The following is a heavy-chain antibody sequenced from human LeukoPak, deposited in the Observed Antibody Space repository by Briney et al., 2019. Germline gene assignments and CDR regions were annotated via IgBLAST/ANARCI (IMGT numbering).Heavy chain of an antibody. Sequence: SETLSLTCTVSGGSISSSSYYWGWIRQPPGKGLEWIGSIYYSGSTSYNPSLKSRVTISVDTSKNQFSLKLSSVTAADTAVYYCARGHYYDILTGYYSIDAFDIWGQGTMVTVSS. CDR2: IYYSGST. J-gene: IGHJ3*02. V-gene: IGHV4-39*01. CDR3: ARGHYYDILTGYYSIDAFDI. D-gene: IGHD3-9*01. CDR1: GGSISSSSYY.